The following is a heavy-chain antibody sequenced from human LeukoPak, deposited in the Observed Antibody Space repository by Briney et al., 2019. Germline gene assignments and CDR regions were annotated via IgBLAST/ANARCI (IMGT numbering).Heavy chain of an antibody. CDR3: ARSLYGDYAPY. Sequence: GASVKVSCKASGYSFADYYMHWVRQAPGQGLEWMGWINPNSGGTNYAQKFQGRVTMTRDTSISTAYMELSRLRSDDTAVYYCARSLYGDYAPYWGQGTLVTVSS. CDR2: INPNSGGT. V-gene: IGHV1-2*02. CDR1: GYSFADYY. J-gene: IGHJ4*02. D-gene: IGHD4-17*01.